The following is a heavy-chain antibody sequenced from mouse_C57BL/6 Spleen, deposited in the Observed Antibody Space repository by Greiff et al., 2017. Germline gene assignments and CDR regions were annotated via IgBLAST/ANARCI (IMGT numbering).Heavy chain of an antibody. V-gene: IGHV3-6*01. CDR3: AREDPYLDY. CDR2: ISYDGSN. CDR1: GYSITSGYY. Sequence: EVKLQESGPGLVKPSQSLSLTCTVTGYSITSGYYWNWIRQFPGNKLEWMGYISYDGSNNYNPSLKNRISITRDTSKNQFFLKLNSVTTEDTATYYCAREDPYLDYWGQGTTLTVSS. J-gene: IGHJ2*01.